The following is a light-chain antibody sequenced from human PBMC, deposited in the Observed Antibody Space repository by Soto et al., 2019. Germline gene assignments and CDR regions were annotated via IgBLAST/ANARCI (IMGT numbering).Light chain of an antibody. V-gene: IGLV1-40*01. J-gene: IGLJ2*01. CDR1: SSNIGAEYN. CDR2: GNN. CDR3: QCYDTGLRGMI. Sequence: QSVLTQPPSGSGAAGQRVTLSCTCTSSNIGAEYNVPWYRQLPGTAPTLLISGNNHRPTGVPDRFPGFKSGPSASLAITGLQTEDEADYYCQCYDTGLRGMIFGGGTKVTVL.